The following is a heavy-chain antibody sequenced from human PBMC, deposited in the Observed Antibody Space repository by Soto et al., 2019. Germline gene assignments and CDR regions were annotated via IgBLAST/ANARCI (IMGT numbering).Heavy chain of an antibody. CDR2: ISYDGSNK. D-gene: IGHD3-22*01. CDR1: VFTFISYA. Sequence: PGWSLRLSCAASVFTFISYAMHWVRQAPGKGLEWVAVISYDGSNKYYADSVKGRFTISRDNSKNTLYLQMNSLRAEDTAVYYCARIMSSRYYDSSGYYETHDYWGQGTLVTVSS. V-gene: IGHV3-30-3*01. J-gene: IGHJ4*02. CDR3: ARIMSSRYYDSSGYYETHDY.